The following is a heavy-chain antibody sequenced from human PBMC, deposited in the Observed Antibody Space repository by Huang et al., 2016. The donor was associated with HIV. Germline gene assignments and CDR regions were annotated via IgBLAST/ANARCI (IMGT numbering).Heavy chain of an antibody. CDR2: ISYDGTNK. D-gene: IGHD6-19*01. CDR3: ARDRQCRIAVATGGGGSFDY. CDR1: GFTFSRSG. Sequence: QVQLVESGGGVVQPGGSLRLSCAASGFTFSRSGLHWVRLAPGKWLEWVAGISYDGTNKFYEDSVKGRFTISRDNSKNMLYLQMSSLRAEDTALYYCARDRQCRIAVATGGGGSFDYWGQGTLVTVSS. V-gene: IGHV3-30-3*01. J-gene: IGHJ4*02.